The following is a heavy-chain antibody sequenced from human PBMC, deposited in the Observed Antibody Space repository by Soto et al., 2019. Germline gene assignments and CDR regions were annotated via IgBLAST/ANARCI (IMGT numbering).Heavy chain of an antibody. J-gene: IGHJ4*02. V-gene: IGHV1-8*01. CDR3: SRTLYGDNVDY. CDR1: GYTFTSYD. CDR2: MNPNSGNT. D-gene: IGHD4-17*01. Sequence: QVQLVQSGAEVKKPGASVKVSCKASGYTFTSYDINWVRQATGQGLEWMGWMNPNSGNTGYAQKCQGRXXXTXXTSISTASMELSSLRSEDTAVYYCSRTLYGDNVDYWGQGTLVTVSS.